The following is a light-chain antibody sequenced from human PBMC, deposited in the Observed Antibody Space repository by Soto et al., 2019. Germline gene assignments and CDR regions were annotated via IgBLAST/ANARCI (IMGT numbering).Light chain of an antibody. Sequence: QSVLTQPPSVSGAPGQRVTISCTGSSSNVGADYDVHWYQQYPGTAPKLLIFVNNNRPSGVPDRLSGSKSGTSASLAITGLQPEDEADNYCQSYDNNLSAWVFGGGTKLTVL. CDR3: QSYDNNLSAWV. J-gene: IGLJ3*02. V-gene: IGLV1-40*01. CDR1: SSNVGADYD. CDR2: VNN.